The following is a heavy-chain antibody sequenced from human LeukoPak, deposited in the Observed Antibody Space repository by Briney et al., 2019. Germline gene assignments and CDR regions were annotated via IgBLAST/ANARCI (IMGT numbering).Heavy chain of an antibody. CDR2: IYYSGST. CDR3: ARSRSGYFLYWYFDL. Sequence: SETLSLTCTVSGGSISSSNYYWGWIRQPPGKGLEWIGYIYYSGSTNYNPSLKSRVTISVDTSKNQFSLKLSSVTAADTAVYYCARSRSGYFLYWYFDLWGRGTLVTVSS. V-gene: IGHV4-61*05. CDR1: GGSISSSNYY. J-gene: IGHJ2*01. D-gene: IGHD3-3*01.